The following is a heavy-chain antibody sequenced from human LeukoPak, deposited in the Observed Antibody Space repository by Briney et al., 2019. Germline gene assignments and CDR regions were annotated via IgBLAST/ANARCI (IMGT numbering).Heavy chain of an antibody. Sequence: ASVTVSCKTSVGTFSSYAISWVRQAPGQGLEWMGEIIPIFGTANYPQKLQGRATITTDDSTSTAYMELSSLRSDDTAVYYCARDNVVIGWFDPWGQGTLVTVSS. D-gene: IGHD3-22*01. CDR3: ARDNVVIGWFDP. V-gene: IGHV1-69*05. J-gene: IGHJ5*02. CDR1: VGTFSSYA. CDR2: IIPIFGTA.